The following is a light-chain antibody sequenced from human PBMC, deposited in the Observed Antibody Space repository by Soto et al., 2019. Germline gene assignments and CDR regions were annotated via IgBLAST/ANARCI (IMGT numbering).Light chain of an antibody. CDR1: QSISSW. CDR2: DAS. CDR3: QQYNSYSQT. J-gene: IGKJ1*01. V-gene: IGKV1-5*01. Sequence: DIQMTQSPSTLSASVGDRVTITCRASQSISSWLAWYQQKPGKAPKLLIYDASSLESGVPSRFSGSGSGTEFTLTIRSLQPDDFATYYCQQYNSYSQTCGQGTKVEIK.